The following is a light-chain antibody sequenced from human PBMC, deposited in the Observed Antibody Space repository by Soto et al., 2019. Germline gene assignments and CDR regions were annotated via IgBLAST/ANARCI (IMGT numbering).Light chain of an antibody. Sequence: EIVLTQSPGTLSLSPVERATLSCRASQSVSSSYLAWYQQKPGQAPRLLIYGASSRATDIPDRFSGSGSGTDFTLAISRLEPEDFAVYYCQQYGTSPYTFGQGTKVDIK. CDR3: QQYGTSPYT. V-gene: IGKV3-20*01. CDR1: QSVSSSY. CDR2: GAS. J-gene: IGKJ2*01.